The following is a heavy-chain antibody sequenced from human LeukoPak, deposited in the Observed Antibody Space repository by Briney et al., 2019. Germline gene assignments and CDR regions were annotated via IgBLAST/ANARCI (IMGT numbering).Heavy chain of an antibody. D-gene: IGHD2-15*01. V-gene: IGHV5-51*01. J-gene: IGHJ5*02. CDR2: IYPGDSDT. CDR1: GYSFTSYW. CDR3: TRQADMRTWFDP. Sequence: GESLKISCKGSGYSFTSYWIGWVRQMPGKGLEWMGIIYPGDSDTRYSPSFQGRVTISADKSISTAYLQWSSLEASDTAMYYCTRQADMRTWFDPWGQGTLVTVSS.